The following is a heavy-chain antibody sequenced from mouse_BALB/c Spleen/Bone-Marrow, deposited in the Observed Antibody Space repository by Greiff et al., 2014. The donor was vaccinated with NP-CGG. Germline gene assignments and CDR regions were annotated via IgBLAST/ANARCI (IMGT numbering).Heavy chain of an antibody. D-gene: IGHD2-4*01. CDR1: GYTFTSYW. CDR2: INPSTGYT. Sequence: VQLQQSGAELAKPGASVKMSCKASGYTFTSYWMHWVKQRPGQGLEWIGYINPSTGYTEYNQKFEDKATLTADKSSSIAYMQRSSMTSKDSPFYYGPSSATMIFAYWGQGTLVTVSA. J-gene: IGHJ3*01. CDR3: PSSATMIFAY. V-gene: IGHV1-7*01.